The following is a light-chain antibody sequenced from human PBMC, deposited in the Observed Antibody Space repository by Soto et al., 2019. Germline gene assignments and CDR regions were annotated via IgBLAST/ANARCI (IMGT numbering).Light chain of an antibody. Sequence: IQMTQSPSSLSASVGDRVTITCRASPGVRDDVGWYPQKPGKAPKLLIYSASTLQSGVPSRFCGSGSGTDFTLTISGLQPGDLAAYDCLQENSYPLTFGGGTKVESK. CDR3: LQENSYPLT. CDR2: SAS. J-gene: IGKJ4*01. CDR1: PGVRDD. V-gene: IGKV1-6*01.